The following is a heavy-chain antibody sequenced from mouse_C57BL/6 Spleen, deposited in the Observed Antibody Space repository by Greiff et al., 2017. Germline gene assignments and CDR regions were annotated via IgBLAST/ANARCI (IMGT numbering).Heavy chain of an antibody. V-gene: IGHV1-69*01. Sequence: QVQLKQPGAELVMPGASVKLSCKASGYTFTSYWMHWVKQRPGQGLEWIGEIDPSDSYTNYNQKFKGKSTLTVDKSSSTAYMQLSSLTSEDSAVYYCARAQTQSPFAYWGQGTLVTVSA. CDR1: GYTFTSYW. J-gene: IGHJ3*01. CDR3: ARAQTQSPFAY. CDR2: IDPSDSYT.